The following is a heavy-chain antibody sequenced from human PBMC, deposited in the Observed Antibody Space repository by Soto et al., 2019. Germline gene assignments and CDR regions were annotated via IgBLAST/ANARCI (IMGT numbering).Heavy chain of an antibody. J-gene: IGHJ4*02. D-gene: IGHD3-10*01. CDR1: GFTFDDYA. V-gene: IGHV3-9*01. Sequence: GGSLRLSCAASGFTFDDYAMHWVRQAPGKGLEWVSGISWNSGSIGYADSVKGRFTISRDNAKNSLYLQMNSLRAEDTALYYCAKDSNMEYFDYWGQGTLVTVSS. CDR2: ISWNSGSI. CDR3: AKDSNMEYFDY.